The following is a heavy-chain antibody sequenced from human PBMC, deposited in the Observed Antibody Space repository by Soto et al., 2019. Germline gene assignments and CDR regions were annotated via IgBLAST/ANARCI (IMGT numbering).Heavy chain of an antibody. CDR2: IYYSGST. J-gene: IGHJ6*03. CDR3: ARHAGYCSSTSCLQYYHYYHLAF. D-gene: IGHD2-2*01. V-gene: IGHV4-59*08. Sequence: SETLSLTCTVSGGSISSYYWSWIRQPPGKGLEWIGYIYYSGSTNYNPSLKSRVTISVDTSKNQFSLKLSSVTAADTAVYYCARHAGYCSSTSCLQYYHYYHLAFWGKGTTVTVSS. CDR1: GGSISSYY.